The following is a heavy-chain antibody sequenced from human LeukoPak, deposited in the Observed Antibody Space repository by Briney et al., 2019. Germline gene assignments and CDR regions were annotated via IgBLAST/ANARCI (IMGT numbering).Heavy chain of an antibody. CDR1: GYRFTSHW. CDR3: ARRAYGSGHNYFDT. Sequence: GASLKISCKGSGYRFTSHWIGWVRQMPGKGLEWMGIINPDDSDTRYSPSFQGQVTFSADKSISTAYLYWSSLKASDTAMYYCARRAYGSGHNYFDTWGQGTLVTVSS. CDR2: INPDDSDT. J-gene: IGHJ5*02. D-gene: IGHD3-10*01. V-gene: IGHV5-51*01.